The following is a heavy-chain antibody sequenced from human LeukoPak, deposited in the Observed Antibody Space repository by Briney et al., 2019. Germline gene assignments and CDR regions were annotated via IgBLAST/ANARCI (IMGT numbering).Heavy chain of an antibody. Sequence: ASVKVSCKASGYTFTNFGISWVRQAPGQGLEWMGWINPNSGGTNYAQKFQGRVTMTRDTSISTAYMELSRLRSDDTAVYYCARAPPTYYYGSGRPDYWGQGTLVTVSS. D-gene: IGHD3-10*01. CDR3: ARAPPTYYYGSGRPDY. CDR1: GYTFTNFG. V-gene: IGHV1-2*02. J-gene: IGHJ4*02. CDR2: INPNSGGT.